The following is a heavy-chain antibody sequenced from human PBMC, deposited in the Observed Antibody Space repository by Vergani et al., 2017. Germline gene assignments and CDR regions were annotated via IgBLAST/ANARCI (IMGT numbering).Heavy chain of an antibody. J-gene: IGHJ3*02. Sequence: QVQLVQSGAEVKKPGSSVKVSCKASGGTFSSYAINWVRQATGQGLEWMGWMNPNSGNTGYAQKFQGRVTMTRNTSISTAYMELSSLRSEDTAVYYCARESIFKGHAFDIWGQGTMVTVSS. CDR3: ARESIFKGHAFDI. V-gene: IGHV1-8*02. CDR2: MNPNSGNT. CDR1: GGTFSSYA. D-gene: IGHD3-3*01.